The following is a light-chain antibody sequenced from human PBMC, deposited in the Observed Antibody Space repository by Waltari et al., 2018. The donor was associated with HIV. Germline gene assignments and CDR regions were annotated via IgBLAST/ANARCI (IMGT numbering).Light chain of an antibody. CDR2: DVS. V-gene: IGKV1-13*02. J-gene: IGKJ3*01. Sequence: QLTQSPSSLSAFIGDMVTMNCRASQGIGFDLAWYQQKPGGPPKLLIYDVSKLQSGVPTRFSGSGSGTNFSLTISSLQPEDLADYFCQRYNSDPLFVFGPGTKV. CDR1: QGIGFD. CDR3: QRYNSDPLFV.